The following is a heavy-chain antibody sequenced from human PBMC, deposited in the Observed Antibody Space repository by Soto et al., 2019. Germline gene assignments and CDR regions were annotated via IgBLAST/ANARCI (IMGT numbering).Heavy chain of an antibody. J-gene: IGHJ4*02. Sequence: EVQLVESGGGLVQPGGSLKLSCAASGFTFSGSAMHWVRQASGKGLEWVGRIRSKANSYATAYAASVKGRFTISRDDSKNTAYLQMNSLNTEDTAVYYCTRPLSCSGGSCYSDDYWGQGTLVTVSS. CDR3: TRPLSCSGGSCYSDDY. CDR2: IRSKANSYAT. D-gene: IGHD2-15*01. V-gene: IGHV3-73*01. CDR1: GFTFSGSA.